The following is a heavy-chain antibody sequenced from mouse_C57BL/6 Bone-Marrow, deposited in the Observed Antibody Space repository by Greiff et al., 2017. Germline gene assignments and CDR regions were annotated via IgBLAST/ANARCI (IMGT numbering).Heavy chain of an antibody. V-gene: IGHV5-12*01. D-gene: IGHD4-1*01. Sequence: EVKLMESGGGLVQPGGSLKLSCAASGFTFSDYYMYWVRQTPEKRLEWVAYISNGGGSTYYPDTVKGRFTISRDNAKNTPYLQMSRLKTEDTAMYYYARLWDGAWFAYWGQGTLLTVSA. CDR2: ISNGGGST. J-gene: IGHJ3*01. CDR3: ARLWDGAWFAY. CDR1: GFTFSDYY.